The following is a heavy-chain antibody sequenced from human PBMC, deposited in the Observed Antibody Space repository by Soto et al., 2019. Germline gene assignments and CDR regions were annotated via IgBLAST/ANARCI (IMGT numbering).Heavy chain of an antibody. CDR1: AFTFSSYE. D-gene: IGHD3-3*01. Sequence: GGSLRLSCAASAFTFSSYEMNWFRLAPGRGLEWVSYISGSRITRYYAGFAKGAFTISRDNAKNSMGPQTNSRRAEDTAVYYCARVMYYDFWSGHTPHYYYGMDVCGQGTTVIVSS. V-gene: IGHV3-48*03. CDR3: ARVMYYDFWSGHTPHYYYGMDV. J-gene: IGHJ6*01. CDR2: ISGSRITR.